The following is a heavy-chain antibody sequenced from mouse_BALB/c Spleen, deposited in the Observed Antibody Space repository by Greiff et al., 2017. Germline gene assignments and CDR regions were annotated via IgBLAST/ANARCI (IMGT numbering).Heavy chain of an antibody. CDR2: INPGSGGT. CDR3: ARDLRGWFAY. J-gene: IGHJ3*01. Sequence: QVQLQQSGAELVRPGTSVKVSCKASGYAFTNYLIEWVKQRPGQGLEWIGVINPGSGGTNYNEKFKGKATLTADKSSSTAYMQLSSLTSDDSAVYFCARDLRGWFAYWGQGTLVTVSA. CDR1: GYAFTNYL. V-gene: IGHV1-54*01. D-gene: IGHD3-3*01.